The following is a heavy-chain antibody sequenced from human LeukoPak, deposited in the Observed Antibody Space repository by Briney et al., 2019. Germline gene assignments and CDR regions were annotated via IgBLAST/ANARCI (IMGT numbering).Heavy chain of an antibody. Sequence: GGSLRLSCAASGFTFSSYGMHWVRQAPGKGLEWVAVISYDGSNKYYADSVKGRFTISRDNSKNTLYLQMNSLRAEDTAVYYCARDFAAGSGAIDYWGQGTLVTVSS. V-gene: IGHV3-30*03. D-gene: IGHD3-10*01. CDR1: GFTFSSYG. CDR2: ISYDGSNK. CDR3: ARDFAAGSGAIDY. J-gene: IGHJ4*02.